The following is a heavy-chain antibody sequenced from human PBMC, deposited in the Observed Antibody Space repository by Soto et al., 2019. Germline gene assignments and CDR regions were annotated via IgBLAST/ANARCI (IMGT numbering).Heavy chain of an antibody. D-gene: IGHD3-3*01. J-gene: IGHJ6*02. Sequence: GASVKVSCKASGYTFTGYYMHWVRQAPGQGLEWMGWINPNSGGTNYAQKFQGWVTMTRDTSISTAYMELSRLRSDDTAVYYCARETTWSGYIMDVWGQGTTVTV. CDR2: INPNSGGT. CDR1: GYTFTGYY. CDR3: ARETTWSGYIMDV. V-gene: IGHV1-2*04.